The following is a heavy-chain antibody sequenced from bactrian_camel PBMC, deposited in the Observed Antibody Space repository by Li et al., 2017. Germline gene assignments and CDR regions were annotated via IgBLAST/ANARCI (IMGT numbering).Heavy chain of an antibody. CDR2: IGSDGTV. CDR1: GNRNRRNC. J-gene: IGHJ4*01. CDR3: AIRRRPFDFWCADTVDYDV. Sequence: HVQLVESGGASVQAGGSLSLSCVASGNRNRRNCMGWFRQAPGKEREGVANIGSDGTVAYADSVMGRFTIAEDSAPDDLPLQMNGLKPEDTAKYYCAIRRRPFDFWCADTVDYDVWDPGTQVTVS. V-gene: IGHV3S53*01. D-gene: IGHD2*01.